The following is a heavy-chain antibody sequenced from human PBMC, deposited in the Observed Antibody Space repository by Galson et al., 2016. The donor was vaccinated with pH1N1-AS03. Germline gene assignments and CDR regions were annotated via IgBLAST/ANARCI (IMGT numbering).Heavy chain of an antibody. CDR2: IWNDGGTT. Sequence: SLRLSCAASGFTINKYGMHWVRQAPGKGLEWEAIIWNDGGTTHYADSVKGRFTISRDSSKNTLYLQINSLRAEDTAVYYCVRDDDSSGYYPDSWGRGTLVTVSS. V-gene: IGHV3-33*01. J-gene: IGHJ4*02. D-gene: IGHD3-22*01. CDR1: GFTINKYG. CDR3: VRDDDSSGYYPDS.